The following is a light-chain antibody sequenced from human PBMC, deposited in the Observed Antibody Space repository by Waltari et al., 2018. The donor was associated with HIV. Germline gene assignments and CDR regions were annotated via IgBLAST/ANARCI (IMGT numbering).Light chain of an antibody. J-gene: IGKJ5*01. CDR1: QSVSSY. Sequence: VLTQSPATLSLSPGERATLSCMARQSVSSYLNWYQQRRGQAPRLLSYDASRRATGIPARFGASGSGTDFTLTISRLEPEDSALYYCQQRDTWPITFGQGTRLEIK. V-gene: IGKV3-11*01. CDR2: DAS. CDR3: QQRDTWPIT.